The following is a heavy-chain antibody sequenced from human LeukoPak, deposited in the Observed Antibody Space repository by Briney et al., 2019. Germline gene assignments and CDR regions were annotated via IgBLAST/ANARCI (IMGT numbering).Heavy chain of an antibody. J-gene: IGHJ5*02. CDR2: INPSGGST. CDR1: GYTFTSYY. V-gene: IGHV1-46*01. CDR3: ARGVQELQRSWFDP. Sequence: ASVKVSCRASGYTFTSYYMHWVRQAPGQGLEWMGIINPSGGSTSYAQKFQGRVTITADESTSTAYMELSSLRSEDTAVYYCARGVQELQRSWFDPWGQGTLVTVSS. D-gene: IGHD1-26*01.